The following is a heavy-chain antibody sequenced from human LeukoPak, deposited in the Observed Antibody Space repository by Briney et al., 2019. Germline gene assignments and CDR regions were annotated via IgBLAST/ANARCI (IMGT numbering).Heavy chain of an antibody. J-gene: IGHJ4*02. CDR1: GFTFSSYG. Sequence: GGPLRLSCAAFGFTFSSYGMHWVRQAPGKGLEWLAVISYEGSNKYYADSVKGRFTISTDNAKNSPSLQMNSLTADDTAVYYCARERTTIGSGTTIGAYWGQGTLVTVSS. V-gene: IGHV3-33*05. CDR3: ARERTTIGSGTTIGAY. CDR2: ISYEGSNK. D-gene: IGHD2/OR15-2a*01.